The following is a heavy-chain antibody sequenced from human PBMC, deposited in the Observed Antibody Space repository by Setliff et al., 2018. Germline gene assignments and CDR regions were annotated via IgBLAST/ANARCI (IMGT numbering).Heavy chain of an antibody. CDR3: ARGSRIAGRAIDF. Sequence: SETLSLTCTVSGGSISSGSYYWSWIRQPAGKGLEWIGRLHTSGSTNYNPSLKGRVTISVDTSKNQFSLNLSSVTAADTAVYYCARGSRIAGRAIDFWGQGTLVTVSS. J-gene: IGHJ4*02. CDR1: GGSISSGSYY. CDR2: LHTSGST. V-gene: IGHV4-61*02. D-gene: IGHD6-6*01.